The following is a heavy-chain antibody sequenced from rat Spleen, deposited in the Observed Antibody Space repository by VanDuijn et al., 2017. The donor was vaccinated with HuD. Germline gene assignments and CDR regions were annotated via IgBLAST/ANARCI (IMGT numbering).Heavy chain of an antibody. V-gene: IGHV5-22*01. CDR3: TTAINYGFAY. CDR2: ISYEGSGT. D-gene: IGHD1-11*01. J-gene: IGHJ3*01. CDR1: GFTFSDYY. Sequence: EVQLVESGGGLVQPGRSLKLSCAASGFTFSDYYMAWVRQAPKKGLEWVASISYEGSGTYYGDSVKGRFTISRDNAKITLYLQMDSLRSEDTATYYCTTAINYGFAYWGQGTLVTVSS.